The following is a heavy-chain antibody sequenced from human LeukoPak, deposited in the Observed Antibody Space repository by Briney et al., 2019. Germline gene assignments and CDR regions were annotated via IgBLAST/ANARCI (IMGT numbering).Heavy chain of an antibody. Sequence: SETLSLTCTVSGGSISRYYWSWIRPPPGKGLEWIGYIYYSGSTNYNPSLKSRVTISVDTSKNQFSLKLSSVTAADTAVYYCARRGRDGYYFDYWGQGTLVTVSS. CDR1: GGSISRYY. V-gene: IGHV4-59*08. CDR3: ARRGRDGYYFDY. CDR2: IYYSGST. J-gene: IGHJ4*02. D-gene: IGHD5-24*01.